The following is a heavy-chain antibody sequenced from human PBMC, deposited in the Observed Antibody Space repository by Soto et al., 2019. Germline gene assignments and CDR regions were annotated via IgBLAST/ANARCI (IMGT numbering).Heavy chain of an antibody. J-gene: IGHJ2*01. V-gene: IGHV1-3*01. Sequence: QVQLVQSGAEVKKPGASVKVSCKASGYTFTSYAMHWVRQAPGQRLEWMGWINAGNGNTKYSQKFQGRVTITRDTSASTAYMELSSLRSEDTAVYYCARVSRSSSSGGHWYFDLWGRGTLVTVSS. D-gene: IGHD6-6*01. CDR3: ARVSRSSSSGGHWYFDL. CDR2: INAGNGNT. CDR1: GYTFTSYA.